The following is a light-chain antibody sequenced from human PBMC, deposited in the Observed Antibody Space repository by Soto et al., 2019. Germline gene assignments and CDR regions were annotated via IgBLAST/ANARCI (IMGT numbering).Light chain of an antibody. J-gene: IGKJ1*01. CDR1: QSVTSD. CDR3: QQYNNWPTT. V-gene: IGKV3-15*01. Sequence: EIVLTQSPGTLSLSPGERATLSCRASQSVTSDYLAWYRQKPGQAPRLLIYGISTRATGIPARFSGSGSGTEFTLTISSLQSEDLAVYYCQQYNNWPTTFGQGTKVDIK. CDR2: GIS.